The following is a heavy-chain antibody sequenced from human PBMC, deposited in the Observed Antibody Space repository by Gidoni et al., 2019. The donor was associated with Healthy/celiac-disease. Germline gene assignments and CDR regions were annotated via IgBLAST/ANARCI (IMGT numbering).Heavy chain of an antibody. V-gene: IGHV3-23*01. CDR3: AARTLWWWGGWFDP. J-gene: IGHJ5*02. CDR1: GFTFSSYA. D-gene: IGHD2-21*01. Sequence: EVQLLESGGGLVQPGGSLRLSCAAPGFTFSSYAMSWVRQAPGKGLEWVSAISGSGGSTYYADSVKGRFTISRDNSKNTLYLQMNSLRAEDTAVYYCAARTLWWWGGWFDPWGQGTLVTVSS. CDR2: ISGSGGST.